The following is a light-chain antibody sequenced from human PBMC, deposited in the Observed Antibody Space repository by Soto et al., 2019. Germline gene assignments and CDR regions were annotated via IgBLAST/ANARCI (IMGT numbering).Light chain of an antibody. CDR3: QQYGSSPSWT. CDR2: GAS. J-gene: IGKJ1*01. CDR1: QTVSSNF. Sequence: IVWTQSPGTLSLSPGERATLSCRASQTVSSNFLAWYQEKPGQGPRLLIYGASTRATGIPARFSGSGSGTDFTLTISRLEPEDFAVYYGQQYGSSPSWTFGQGTKVDI. V-gene: IGKV3-20*01.